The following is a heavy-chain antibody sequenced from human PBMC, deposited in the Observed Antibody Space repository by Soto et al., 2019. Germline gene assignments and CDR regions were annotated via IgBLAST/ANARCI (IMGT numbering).Heavy chain of an antibody. CDR1: GFTFSSYD. J-gene: IGHJ6*02. V-gene: IGHV3-13*01. D-gene: IGHD6-13*01. CDR2: IGTAGDT. Sequence: GGSLRLSCAASGFTFSSYDMHWVRQATGKGLEWVSAIGTAGDTYYPGSVKGRFTISGENAKNSLYLQMNSLRAGDTAVYYCARDGYSSSWTLISHYYYGMDVWGQGTTVTVSS. CDR3: ARDGYSSSWTLISHYYYGMDV.